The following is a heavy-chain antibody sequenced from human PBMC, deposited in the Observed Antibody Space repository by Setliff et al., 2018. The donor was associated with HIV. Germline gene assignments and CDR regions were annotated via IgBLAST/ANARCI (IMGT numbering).Heavy chain of an antibody. V-gene: IGHV4-39*01. J-gene: IGHJ5*02. D-gene: IGHD3-10*01. CDR3: ARPQGGLGGGAWFDP. CDR1: NGSISSSSYY. Sequence: SETLSLTCTVSNGSISSSSYYWGWIRQPPGKGLEWIGNILYGGSTYYNLSLKSRITMSVDTSKNRFSLELSSVTATDTAVYYCARPQGGLGGGAWFDPWGQGILVTV. CDR2: ILYGGST.